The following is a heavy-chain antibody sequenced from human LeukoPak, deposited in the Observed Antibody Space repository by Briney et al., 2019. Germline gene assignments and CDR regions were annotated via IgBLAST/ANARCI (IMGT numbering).Heavy chain of an antibody. Sequence: GASVKVSCKVSGYTLTELSMHWVRQAPGKGLEWMGGFDPEDGETIYAQKFQGRVTMTEDTSTDTAYMELSRLRSDDTALYYCARGGKYGCSAGSCYSDYWGQGTLVTVSS. CDR3: ARGGKYGCSAGSCYSDY. CDR2: FDPEDGET. J-gene: IGHJ4*02. V-gene: IGHV1-24*01. D-gene: IGHD2-15*01. CDR1: GYTLTELS.